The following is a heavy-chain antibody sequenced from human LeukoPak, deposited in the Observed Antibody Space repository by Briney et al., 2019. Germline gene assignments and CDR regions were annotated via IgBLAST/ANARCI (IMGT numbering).Heavy chain of an antibody. J-gene: IGHJ4*02. CDR3: ARRAGAYSHPYDY. V-gene: IGHV4-59*01. D-gene: IGHD4/OR15-4a*01. CDR2: MYYSGST. Sequence: PSETLSLTCTVSGDSISSYYWSWIRQPPGKGLEWIGYMYYSGSTNYNPSLKSRVTISVDTSKNQFSLKLSSVTAADTAVYYCARRAGAYSHPYDYWGQGTLVTVSS. CDR1: GDSISSYY.